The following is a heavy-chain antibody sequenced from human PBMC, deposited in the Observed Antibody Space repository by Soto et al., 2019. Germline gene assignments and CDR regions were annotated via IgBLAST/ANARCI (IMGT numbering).Heavy chain of an antibody. CDR2: IFYSGST. CDR1: GGSINAFF. CDR3: ATQTGRYYYGMDV. J-gene: IGHJ6*02. V-gene: IGHV4-59*08. Sequence: QVQLQESGPGLVKPSETLSLTCTVSGGSINAFFWSWVRQPPGKGLESIGYIFYSGSTNYNPSRKRRVTIALDTSKTQFALKLTTVTAADTAVYYWATQTGRYYYGMDVWGQGTTVAVSS.